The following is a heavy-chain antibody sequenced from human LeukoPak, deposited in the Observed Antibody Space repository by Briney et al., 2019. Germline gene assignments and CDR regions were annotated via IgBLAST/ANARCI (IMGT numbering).Heavy chain of an antibody. Sequence: GGSLRLSCVAYGFTLTDYYMSWIRQAPGRGLEWVSDISGSGRNVYYGDSVKGRFTISRDNAKNSLYLQMNNLRAEDTAVYYYARSIGYYYTMDVWGQGTTVTVSS. V-gene: IGHV3-11*01. CDR2: ISGSGRNV. D-gene: IGHD3-22*01. CDR1: GFTLTDYY. CDR3: ARSIGYYYTMDV. J-gene: IGHJ6*02.